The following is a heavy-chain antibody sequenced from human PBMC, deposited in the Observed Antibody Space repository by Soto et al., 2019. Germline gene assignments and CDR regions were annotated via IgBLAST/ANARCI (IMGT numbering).Heavy chain of an antibody. CDR3: ARDGGGLYYYGSGSYYNRPHYFDY. J-gene: IGHJ4*02. CDR2: IKQDGSEK. Sequence: GSLRLSGAGSGFTFSSYWMSWVRQAPGKGLEWVANIKQDGSEKYYVDSVKGRFTISRDNAKNSLYLQMNSLRAEDTAVYYCARDGGGLYYYGSGSYYNRPHYFDYWGQGTLVTVSS. CDR1: GFTFSSYW. D-gene: IGHD3-10*01. V-gene: IGHV3-7*01.